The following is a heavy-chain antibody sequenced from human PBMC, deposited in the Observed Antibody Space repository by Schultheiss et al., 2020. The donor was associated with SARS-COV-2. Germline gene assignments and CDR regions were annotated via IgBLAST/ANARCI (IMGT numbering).Heavy chain of an antibody. J-gene: IGHJ4*02. CDR1: GSSITGFF. V-gene: IGHV4-59*01. Sequence: SETLSLTCSVSGSSITGFFWTWIRQPPGKGLDPIGNIYFTGITKYSPSLKSRITISVDTSKKQFSLKLSSVTAADTAVYYCARHGVDGLRFLEWLFHFDYWGQGTLVTVSS. D-gene: IGHD3-3*01. CDR3: ARHGVDGLRFLEWLFHFDY. CDR2: IYFTGIT.